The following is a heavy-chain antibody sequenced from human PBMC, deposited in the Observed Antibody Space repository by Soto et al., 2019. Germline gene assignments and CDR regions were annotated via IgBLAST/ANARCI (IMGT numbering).Heavy chain of an antibody. CDR2: IGIGSSTT. D-gene: IGHD3-22*01. Sequence: GGFLRLSCAASGFTFRNYGMNWVRQAPGKGLEWVSYIGIGSSTTYYADSAKGRFTISRDNAKNSLYLQMNSLRAEDTAVYYCARDQLYYNDISGRPLNAFDVWGQGTMVPVSS. CDR3: ARDQLYYNDISGRPLNAFDV. J-gene: IGHJ3*01. V-gene: IGHV3-48*01. CDR1: GFTFRNYG.